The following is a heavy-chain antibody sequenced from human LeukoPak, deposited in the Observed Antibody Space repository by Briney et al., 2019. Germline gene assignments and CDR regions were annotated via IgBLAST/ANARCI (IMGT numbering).Heavy chain of an antibody. J-gene: IGHJ4*02. V-gene: IGHV3-30*02. CDR3: AKDGHGQLISDY. D-gene: IGHD3-16*01. Sequence: PGGTLRLSCTASGFTFKHYAMHWVRQAPGGGLDWVAFIRYDGSNKYYADSVKGRFTISRDNSNSTPYLQMNSLRAEDRAVYYCAKDGHGQLISDYWGQGTLVTVSS. CDR1: GFTFKHYA. CDR2: IRYDGSNK.